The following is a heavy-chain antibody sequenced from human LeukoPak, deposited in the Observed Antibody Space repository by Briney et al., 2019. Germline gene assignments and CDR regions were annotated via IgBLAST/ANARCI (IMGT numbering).Heavy chain of an antibody. CDR1: GDSISTYY. CDR2: VYYSGST. V-gene: IGHV4-59*01. D-gene: IGHD5-18*01. CDR3: SASKQLWLRGLFDY. Sequence: SSETLSLTCSVSGDSISTYYWSWIRQPPGKALEWIGHVYYSGSTDYNPSLKSRVTISVDTSKKQFSLNLNSVTAADTAVYYCSASKQLWLRGLFDYWGQGTLVTVSS. J-gene: IGHJ4*02.